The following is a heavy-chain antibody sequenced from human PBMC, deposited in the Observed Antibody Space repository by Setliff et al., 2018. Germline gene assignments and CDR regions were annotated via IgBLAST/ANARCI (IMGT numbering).Heavy chain of an antibody. CDR2: INHSGST. J-gene: IGHJ4*02. Sequence: PGGSLRLSCAASGFTFSSYAMSWIRQPPGKGLEWIGEINHSGSTNYNPSLKSRVTISVDTSKNQFSLKLSSVTAADTAVYYCARDHGRITMVRGVLWGQGTLVTVSS. V-gene: IGHV4-34*01. CDR1: GFTFSSYA. D-gene: IGHD3-10*01. CDR3: ARDHGRITMVRGVL.